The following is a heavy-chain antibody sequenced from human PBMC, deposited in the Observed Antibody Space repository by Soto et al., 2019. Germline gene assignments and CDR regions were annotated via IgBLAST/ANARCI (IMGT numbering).Heavy chain of an antibody. CDR2: IDTEGSTT. V-gene: IGHV3-74*01. Sequence: EEQLVESGGGLVQPGGSLRLSCEGSGFAFSTYYMHWVRQAPGKGLVWVSRIDTEGSTTAYAESVRGRFTISRDNARKRLFLLMSSLTAEDSALYYCARHLRLNDAFKRWGQGTKVTVSS. CDR3: ARHLRLNDAFKR. CDR1: GFAFSTYY. J-gene: IGHJ3*01.